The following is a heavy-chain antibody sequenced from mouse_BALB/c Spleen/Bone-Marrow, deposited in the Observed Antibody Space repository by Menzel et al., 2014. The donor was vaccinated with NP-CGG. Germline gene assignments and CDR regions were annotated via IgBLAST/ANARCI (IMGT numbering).Heavy chain of an antibody. CDR1: GFNIXDTY. V-gene: IGHV14-3*02. CDR3: ARYYYYAMDY. J-gene: IGHJ4*01. Sequence: EVKLMESGAELVKPGASVKLSCTASGFNIXDTYIHWVKQRPEQGLEWIGRIDPANGNTKYDPKFQGKATITADTSSNTAYLQLSSLTSEDTAVYYCARYYYYAMDYWGQGTSVTVSS. CDR2: IDPANGNT.